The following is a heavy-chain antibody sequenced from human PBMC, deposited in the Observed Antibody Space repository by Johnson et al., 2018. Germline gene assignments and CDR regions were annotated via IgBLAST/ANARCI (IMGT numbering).Heavy chain of an antibody. J-gene: IGHJ1*01. CDR1: GFTFNTHD. D-gene: IGHD1-26*01. CDR3: AKGWALGEH. CDR2: ISYDGSNK. Sequence: QVQLVQSGGGVVQPGKSLRLSCAASGFTFNTHDMHWVRQARGKGLEWLAVISYDGSNKFYGDSVKGRFTISRDNSKKTRQLQVNSLRPEDTAVYYCAKGWALGEHWGQGTLVTVSS. V-gene: IGHV3-30*18.